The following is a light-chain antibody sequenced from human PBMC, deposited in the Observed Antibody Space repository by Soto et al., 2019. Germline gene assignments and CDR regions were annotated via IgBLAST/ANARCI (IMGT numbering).Light chain of an antibody. V-gene: IGKV3-15*01. CDR3: QQYGGSPPNT. CDR1: ETVATN. J-gene: IGKJ2*01. CDR2: GAS. Sequence: EVVMTQSPATLSVSPGERATLSCRASETVATNLAWYQQKPGQAPRLLISGASTRAAGISDRFRGSGSGTEFTLTISSLRSEDSAVYYCQQYGGSPPNTFGQGTKLEIK.